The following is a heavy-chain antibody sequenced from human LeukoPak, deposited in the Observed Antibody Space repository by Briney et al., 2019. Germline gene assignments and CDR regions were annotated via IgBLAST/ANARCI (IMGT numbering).Heavy chain of an antibody. CDR3: ARGMVRWKHYYFDY. CDR2: IYYSGST. J-gene: IGHJ4*02. D-gene: IGHD3-10*01. V-gene: IGHV4-61*08. CDR1: GGSISSGDYY. Sequence: SETLSLTCTVSGGSISSGDYYWSWIRQPPGKGLEWIGYIYYSGSTNYNPSLKSRVTISVDTSKNQFSLKLSSVTAADTTVYYCARGMVRWKHYYFDYWGQGTLVTVSS.